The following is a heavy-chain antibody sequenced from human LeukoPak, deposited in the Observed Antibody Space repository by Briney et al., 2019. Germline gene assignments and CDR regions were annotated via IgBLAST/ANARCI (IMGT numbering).Heavy chain of an antibody. CDR2: ISYDGGNR. J-gene: IGHJ4*02. CDR1: GFIFSNYA. CDR3: ARVDSSGWYWYSFDD. V-gene: IGHV3-30-3*01. D-gene: IGHD6-19*01. Sequence: GRSLRLSCAASGFIFSNYAMHWIRQAPGKGLEWVAIISYDGGNRYYADSVKDRFTISRDNSKSTLYLQTNSLRAEDTAIYYCARVDSSGWYWYSFDDWGQGTLVTVSS.